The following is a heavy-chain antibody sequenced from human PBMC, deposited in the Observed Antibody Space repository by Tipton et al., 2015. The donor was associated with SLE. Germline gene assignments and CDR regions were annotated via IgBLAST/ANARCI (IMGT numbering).Heavy chain of an antibody. Sequence: LSLTCTASRFTFSSYEMNWVRQAPGKGLEWVSSISSSSSFIYYADSVKGRFTISRDDAKNSLYLQMNSLRAEDTAVYYCAGTPSMVEGTVLGWGQGTMVTVSS. CDR3: AGTPSMVEGTVLG. J-gene: IGHJ3*01. D-gene: IGHD3-10*01. CDR2: ISSSSSFI. V-gene: IGHV3-21*03. CDR1: RFTFSSYE.